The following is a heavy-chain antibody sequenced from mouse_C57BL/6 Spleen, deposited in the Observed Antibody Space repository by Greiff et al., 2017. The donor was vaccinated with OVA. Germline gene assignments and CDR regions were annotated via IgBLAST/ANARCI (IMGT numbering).Heavy chain of an antibody. CDR1: GYTFTSYW. J-gene: IGHJ4*01. Sequence: QVQLQQPGAELVKPGASVKLSCKASGYTFTSYWMHWVKQRPGQGLEWIGMIHPTSGSTNYNEKFKSKATLTVDKSSSTAYMQLSSLTSEDSAVYYCARDDYDGYYYAMDYWGQGTSVTVSS. V-gene: IGHV1-64*01. D-gene: IGHD2-4*01. CDR2: IHPTSGST. CDR3: ARDDYDGYYYAMDY.